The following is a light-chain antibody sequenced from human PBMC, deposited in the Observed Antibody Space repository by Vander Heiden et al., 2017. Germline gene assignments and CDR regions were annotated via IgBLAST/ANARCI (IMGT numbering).Light chain of an antibody. CDR3: QQYYNIPRT. J-gene: IGKJ1*01. CDR1: QSVLSSSNNKNY. CDR2: WAS. V-gene: IGKV4-1*01. Sequence: DIVMTQSPDSLAVSLGERATINCKSSQSVLSSSNNKNYLTWFQQKPGQLPKLLIYWASTRESGVPDRFSGSGSGTDFTLTISSLQAEDVAVYYCQQYYNIPRTFGQGTKVEIK.